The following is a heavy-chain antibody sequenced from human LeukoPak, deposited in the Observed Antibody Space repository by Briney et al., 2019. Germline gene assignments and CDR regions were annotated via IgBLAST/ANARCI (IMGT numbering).Heavy chain of an antibody. D-gene: IGHD3-10*01. J-gene: IGHJ6*02. Sequence: SETLSLTCAVSGGSISSSNWWSWVRQPPGKGLEWIGEIYHSGSTNYNPSLKSRVTISVDKSKNQFSLKLSSVTAADTAVYYCARDPRPLYYYGSGSSPDYYYYGMDVWGQGTTVTVSS. CDR1: GGSISSSNW. V-gene: IGHV4-4*02. CDR3: ARDPRPLYYYGSGSSPDYYYYGMDV. CDR2: IYHSGST.